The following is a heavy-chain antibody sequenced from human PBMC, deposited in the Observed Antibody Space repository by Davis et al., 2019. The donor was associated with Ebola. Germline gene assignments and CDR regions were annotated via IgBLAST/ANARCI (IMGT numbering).Heavy chain of an antibody. J-gene: IGHJ2*01. CDR3: SRDAYRYSGSYSFNWYFDL. V-gene: IGHV1-18*01. CDR2: ISTYNGNT. Sequence: ALVKVSCKASGYTFTSYGISWVRQATGQGLEWMGWISTYNGNTNYAQKVQGRVTMTTDTSTSTAYMELRSLRSDDTAVYYCSRDAYRYSGSYSFNWYFDLWGRGTLVTVSS. D-gene: IGHD1-26*01. CDR1: GYTFTSYG.